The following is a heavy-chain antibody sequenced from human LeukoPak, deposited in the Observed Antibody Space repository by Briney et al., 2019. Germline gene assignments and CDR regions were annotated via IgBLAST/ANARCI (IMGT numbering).Heavy chain of an antibody. V-gene: IGHV4-39*01. Sequence: SETLSLTCTVSGGSISSSSYYWGWIRQPPGKGLEWIRSIYYSGSTYYNPSLKSRVTISVDTSKNQFSLKLSSVTAADTAVYYCARQRAYYDSSGYPQKYYFDYWGQGTLVTVSS. CDR2: IYYSGST. CDR1: GGSISSSSYY. CDR3: ARQRAYYDSSGYPQKYYFDY. D-gene: IGHD3-22*01. J-gene: IGHJ4*02.